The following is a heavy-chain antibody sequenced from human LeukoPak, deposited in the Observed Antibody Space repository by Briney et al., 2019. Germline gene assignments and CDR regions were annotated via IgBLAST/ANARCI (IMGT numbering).Heavy chain of an antibody. V-gene: IGHV1-18*01. CDR3: ARDLGQQLVLFDY. J-gene: IGHJ4*02. CDR1: GYTFTNYA. D-gene: IGHD6-13*01. CDR2: ISAYNGNT. Sequence: GASVKVSCKASGYTFTNYAISWVRQAPGQGLEWMGWISAYNGNTKYTQKFQGRVTMTTDTSTSTAYMELRSLRSDDTAVYYCARDLGQQLVLFDYWGQGTLVTVSS.